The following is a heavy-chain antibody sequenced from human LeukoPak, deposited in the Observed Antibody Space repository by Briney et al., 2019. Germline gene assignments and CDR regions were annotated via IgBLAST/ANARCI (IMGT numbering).Heavy chain of an antibody. CDR1: GFTFDSYW. J-gene: IGHJ4*02. V-gene: IGHV3-74*01. D-gene: IGHD2-2*01. CDR2: TNRDGSTI. Sequence: GGSLRLSCTASGFTFDSYWMHWVRQAPGKGLVWASCTNRDGSTIRYADSVKGRFTISRDNAKNTLYLQMNSLRGEDTAVYYCARDEAECSSTSCPRGFDSWGQGTLVTVSS. CDR3: ARDEAECSSTSCPRGFDS.